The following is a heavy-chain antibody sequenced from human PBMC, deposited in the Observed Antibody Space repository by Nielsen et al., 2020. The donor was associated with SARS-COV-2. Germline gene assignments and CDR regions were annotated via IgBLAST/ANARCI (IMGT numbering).Heavy chain of an antibody. CDR1: GFTFSSYS. V-gene: IGHV3-74*01. D-gene: IGHD3-10*01. CDR3: ARYTRGVGFDY. Sequence: GGSLRLSCAASGFTFSSYSMNWVRQVPGNGLVWVSRIRGDGNDANYADSVKGRFTISRDNSKNTLYLQMNSLRAEDTAVYYCARYTRGVGFDYWGQGTLVTVSS. CDR2: IRGDGNDA. J-gene: IGHJ4*02.